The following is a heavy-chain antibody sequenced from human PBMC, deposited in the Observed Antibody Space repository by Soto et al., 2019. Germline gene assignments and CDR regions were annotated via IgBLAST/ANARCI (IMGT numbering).Heavy chain of an antibody. CDR3: ASHNLWFGELYKSAWFDP. CDR1: GGSISSSNW. CDR2: IYHSGST. D-gene: IGHD3-10*01. Sequence: NPSETLSLTCAVSGGSISSSNWWSWVRQPPGKGLEWIGEIYHSGSTNYNPSLKSRVTISVDKSKNQFSLKLSSVTAADTAVYYCASHNLWFGELYKSAWFDPWGQGTLVTVSS. J-gene: IGHJ5*02. V-gene: IGHV4-4*02.